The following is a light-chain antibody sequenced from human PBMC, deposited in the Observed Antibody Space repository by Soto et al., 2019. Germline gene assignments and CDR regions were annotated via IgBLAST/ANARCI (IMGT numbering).Light chain of an antibody. J-gene: IGKJ2*01. CDR2: DTS. CDR1: QSVDRY. Sequence: EIVLTQSPATLPLSPGDRATLSCRASQSVDRYLAWYQEKPGQAPRLLIYDTSDRATGIPDRFSGSGSGTDFTLTISSLEPEDFAVYYCQQGSNWYTFGQGTKLEIK. CDR3: QQGSNWYT. V-gene: IGKV3-11*01.